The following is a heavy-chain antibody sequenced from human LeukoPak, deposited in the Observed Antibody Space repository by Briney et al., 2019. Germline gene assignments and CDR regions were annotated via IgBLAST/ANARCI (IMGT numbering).Heavy chain of an antibody. V-gene: IGHV4-4*07. D-gene: IGHD5-24*01. CDR3: ARGGDGYNYPVDY. Sequence: ETLSLTCTVSGGSISSYYWRWIRQPGGKGVEWIGRIYTSGSTNYNPSLKSRVTMSVDTSKNQFSLKLSSVTAADTAVYYCARGGDGYNYPVDYWGQGTLVTVSS. CDR1: GGSISSYY. CDR2: IYTSGST. J-gene: IGHJ4*02.